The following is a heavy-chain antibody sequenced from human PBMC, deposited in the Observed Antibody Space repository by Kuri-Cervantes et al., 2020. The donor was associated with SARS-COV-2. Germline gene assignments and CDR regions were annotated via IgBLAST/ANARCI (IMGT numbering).Heavy chain of an antibody. J-gene: IGHJ4*02. D-gene: IGHD6-6*01. CDR1: GGTFSSYA. Sequence: ASVKVSCKASGGTFSSYAISWVRQAPGQGPEWMGWINPKSGGTNYAQKFQGRVTMTRDTSISTAYMELSRLRSDDTAVYYCARDPGASSSDYFDYWGQGTPVTVS. CDR3: ARDPGASSSDYFDY. CDR2: INPKSGGT. V-gene: IGHV1-2*02.